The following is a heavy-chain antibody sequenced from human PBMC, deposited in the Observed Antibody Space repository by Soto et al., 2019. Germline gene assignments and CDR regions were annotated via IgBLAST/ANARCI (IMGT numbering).Heavy chain of an antibody. CDR2: ISSSSTTK. CDR3: ARDGCSGRKCLNWFDP. Sequence: GGSLRLSCAASGFTFSSYIMNWVRQAPGKGLEWVSYISSSSTTKYYADSVKGRFTISRDNAKNSLYLQMNSLRAEDTAVYYSARDGCSGRKCLNWFDPWGKGTLVTVSS. CDR1: GFTFSSYI. D-gene: IGHD2-15*01. V-gene: IGHV3-48*01. J-gene: IGHJ5*02.